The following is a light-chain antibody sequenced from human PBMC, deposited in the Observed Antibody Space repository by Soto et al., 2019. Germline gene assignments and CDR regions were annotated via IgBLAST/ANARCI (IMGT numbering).Light chain of an antibody. J-gene: IGKJ5*01. CDR1: PSVTNY. Sequence: LKLSLATVSLKKRERPTLSCRASPSVTNYLAWYQQKPGQAPRLLIYGAFNRATGIPARFSGSGSGTDFTLTISSLEPEDFAVYYCQQRNIWPPVTFGQGGRLEI. CDR3: QQRNIWPPVT. CDR2: GAF. V-gene: IGKV3-11*01.